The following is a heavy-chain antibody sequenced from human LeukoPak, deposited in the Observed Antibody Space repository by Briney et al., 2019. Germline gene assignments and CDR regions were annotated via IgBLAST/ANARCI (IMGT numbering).Heavy chain of an antibody. Sequence: ASVTVSCTASGYTFIGYHMHWVRQAPGQGLEWMGRINPNSGDTNYAQKFQGRVTMTRDTSISTAYMELSRLRSDDTAVYYCARDYCSSTSCLFDYWGQGTLVTVSS. V-gene: IGHV1-2*06. J-gene: IGHJ4*02. D-gene: IGHD2-2*01. CDR1: GYTFIGYH. CDR3: ARDYCSSTSCLFDY. CDR2: INPNSGDT.